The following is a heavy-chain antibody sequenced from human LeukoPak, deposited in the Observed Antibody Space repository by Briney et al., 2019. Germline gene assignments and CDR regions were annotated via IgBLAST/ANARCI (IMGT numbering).Heavy chain of an antibody. V-gene: IGHV1-8*03. CDR2: MNPNSGNT. CDR1: GYTFTSYD. J-gene: IGHJ4*02. CDR3: ARGGIAVAGPDY. Sequence: ASVKVSCKASGYTFTSYDINWVRQATGQGLEWMGWMNPNSGNTGYAQKFQGRVTITRNTSISTAYMELSSLRSEDTAVYYCARGGIAVAGPDYWGQGTLVTVSS. D-gene: IGHD6-19*01.